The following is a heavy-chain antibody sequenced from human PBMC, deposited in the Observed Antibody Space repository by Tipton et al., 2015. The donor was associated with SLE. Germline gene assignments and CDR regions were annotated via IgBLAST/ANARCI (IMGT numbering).Heavy chain of an antibody. CDR2: ISYTGST. D-gene: IGHD1-26*01. CDR3: ARTLGAIAHTVYDAFDI. Sequence: LRLSCSVSGGSFNMSYWTWFRQFPGQGLEWIGSISYTGSTKYSPPLKSRLTISLDTSKSQFSLKLNSVTAADTAVYYCARTLGAIAHTVYDAFDIWGQGKMVTVSS. J-gene: IGHJ3*02. V-gene: IGHV4-59*01. CDR1: GGSFNMSY.